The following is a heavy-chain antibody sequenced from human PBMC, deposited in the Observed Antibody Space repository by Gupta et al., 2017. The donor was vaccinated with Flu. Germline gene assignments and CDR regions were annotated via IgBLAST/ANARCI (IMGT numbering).Heavy chain of an antibody. CDR2: IYNSGRT. J-gene: IGHJ5*02. Sequence: ISSKYWNWIRQPPGKGLEWIGYIYNSGRTIDNPARKSRVTISVDTSKNQFSLKLNSVTDADTAVYYCARDLSSSGWYWLDPWGQGTLVTVSS. V-gene: IGHV4-59*01. CDR1: ISSKY. D-gene: IGHD6-19*01. CDR3: ARDLSSSGWYWLDP.